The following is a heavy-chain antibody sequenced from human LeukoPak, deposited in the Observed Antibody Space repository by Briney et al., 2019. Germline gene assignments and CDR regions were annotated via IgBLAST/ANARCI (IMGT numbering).Heavy chain of an antibody. V-gene: IGHV3-49*03. Sequence: GGSLRLSCTASGFTFGDYAMSWYRQAAGKGLECVGFIRSKAYGGTTEYAASVKGRFTISRDDSKSIAYLQMNSLRAEDTAVYYCAKGGDYYDSSGPPSDLDYWGQGTLVTVSS. D-gene: IGHD3-22*01. J-gene: IGHJ4*02. CDR1: GFTFGDYA. CDR2: IRSKAYGGTT. CDR3: AKGGDYYDSSGPPSDLDY.